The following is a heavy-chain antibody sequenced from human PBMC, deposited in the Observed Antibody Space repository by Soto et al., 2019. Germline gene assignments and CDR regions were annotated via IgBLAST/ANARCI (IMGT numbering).Heavy chain of an antibody. Sequence: QVQLVESGGGAVQPGKSLRLSCAASGFTFSTYGMHWVRQAPGKGLEWVAVIWYDGSNKYHGDSLKGRFTISRDNSKNTVYLQINNLRAEDTAVYYCGRDGALGDTAVVDSWGQGTLVIVSS. CDR2: IWYDGSNK. CDR1: GFTFSTYG. D-gene: IGHD5-18*01. CDR3: GRDGALGDTAVVDS. V-gene: IGHV3-33*01. J-gene: IGHJ4*02.